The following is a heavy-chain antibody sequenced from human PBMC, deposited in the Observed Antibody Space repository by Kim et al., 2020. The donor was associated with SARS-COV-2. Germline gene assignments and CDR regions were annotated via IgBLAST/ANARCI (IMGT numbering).Heavy chain of an antibody. Sequence: GSLRLSCAASGFMFSRYGMHWVRQAPGKGLEWVALISYDGSNKNYGDSVKGRVTISRDNSKSTMYLQMNSLRADDTAVYYCAKDYVRFGATSYFDYGGQGTLVTVSS. CDR3: AKDYVRFGATSYFDY. D-gene: IGHD3-10*01. J-gene: IGHJ4*02. V-gene: IGHV3-30*18. CDR2: ISYDGSNK. CDR1: GFMFSRYG.